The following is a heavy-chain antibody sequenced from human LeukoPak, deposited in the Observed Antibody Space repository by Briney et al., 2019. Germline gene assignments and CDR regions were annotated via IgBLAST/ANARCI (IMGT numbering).Heavy chain of an antibody. CDR2: IYYSGST. CDR1: GGSISSSSYY. D-gene: IGHD4-17*01. CDR3: ARHRGGYGDYEYYYYYMDV. Sequence: SETLSLTCTVSGGSISSSSYYWGWIRQPPGKGLEWIGSIYYSGSTYYNPSLKSRVTISVDTSKNQFSLKLSSVTAADTAVYYCARHRGGYGDYEYYYYYMDVWGKGTTVTISS. V-gene: IGHV4-39*01. J-gene: IGHJ6*03.